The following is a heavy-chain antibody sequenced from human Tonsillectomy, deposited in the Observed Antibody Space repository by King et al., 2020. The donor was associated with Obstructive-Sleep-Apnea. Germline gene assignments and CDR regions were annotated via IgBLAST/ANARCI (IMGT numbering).Heavy chain of an antibody. D-gene: IGHD3-3*01. J-gene: IGHJ4*02. V-gene: IGHV3-30*04. CDR1: GFTFNIYA. CDR2: ISFVGSNK. Sequence: VQLVESGGGVVQPGRSLRLSCASSGFTFNIYAMHWVRQAPGKGLECVAVISFVGSNKYYADSVKGRFTISRDNSKNTLYLKMNGLRGEDTALYYCARGLSYDFWSGYPPDYWGQGTLVTVSS. CDR3: ARGLSYDFWSGYPPDY.